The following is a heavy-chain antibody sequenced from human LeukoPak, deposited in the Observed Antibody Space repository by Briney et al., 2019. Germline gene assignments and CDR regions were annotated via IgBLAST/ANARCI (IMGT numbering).Heavy chain of an antibody. CDR2: IRYDGSNK. D-gene: IGHD3-10*01. V-gene: IGHV3-30*02. CDR1: GFTFSSYG. CDR3: AKDLSRGFGELLSSPYDY. J-gene: IGHJ4*02. Sequence: QPGGSLRLSCAASGFTFSSYGMPWVRQAPGKGLEWVAFIRYDGSNKYYADSVKGRFTISRDNSKNTLYLQMNSLRAEDTAVYYCAKDLSRGFGELLSSPYDYWGQGTLVTVSS.